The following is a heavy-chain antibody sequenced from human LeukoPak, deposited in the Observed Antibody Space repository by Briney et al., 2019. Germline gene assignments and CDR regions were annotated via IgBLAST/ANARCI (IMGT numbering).Heavy chain of an antibody. Sequence: GGSLRLSCAASGFTFSNAWMSWVRQAPGKGLEWVAFIRYDGSNKYYADSVKGRFTISRDNSKNTLYLQMNSLRAEDTAVYYCAKDLSRYSGSYGLSYWGQGTLVTVSS. CDR3: AKDLSRYSGSYGLSY. V-gene: IGHV3-30*02. J-gene: IGHJ4*02. CDR1: GFTFSNAW. D-gene: IGHD1-26*01. CDR2: IRYDGSNK.